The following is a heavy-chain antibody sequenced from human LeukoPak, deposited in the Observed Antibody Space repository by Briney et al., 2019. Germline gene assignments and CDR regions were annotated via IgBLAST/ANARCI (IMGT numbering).Heavy chain of an antibody. CDR1: GFTFSSYG. CDR2: ISYDGSNK. J-gene: IGHJ6*03. D-gene: IGHD5-12*01. CDR3: ARGSRAIVATKFARGRYMDV. V-gene: IGHV3-30*03. Sequence: GGSLRLSCAASGFTFSSYGMHWVRQAPGKGLEWVAVISYDGSNKYYADSVKGRFTISRDNSKNTLYLQMNSLRAENTAVYYCARGSRAIVATKFARGRYMDVWGKGTTVTVSS.